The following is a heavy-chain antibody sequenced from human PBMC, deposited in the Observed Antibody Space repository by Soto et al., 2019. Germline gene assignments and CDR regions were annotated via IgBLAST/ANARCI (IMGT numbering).Heavy chain of an antibody. J-gene: IGHJ6*02. V-gene: IGHV4-59*01. Sequence: QVQLQESGPGLVKPSETLSLTCTVSGGSISSYYWSWIRQPPGKGLEWIGYIYYSGSTNYNPSLKGRVPISVGTAKNQFSLKLSSVTAADTAVYYCARDDRAAMDVWGQGTTVTVSS. D-gene: IGHD6-25*01. CDR3: ARDDRAAMDV. CDR2: IYYSGST. CDR1: GGSISSYY.